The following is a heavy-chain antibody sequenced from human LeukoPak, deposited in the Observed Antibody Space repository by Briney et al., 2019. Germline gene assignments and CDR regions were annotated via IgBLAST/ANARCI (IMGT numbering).Heavy chain of an antibody. CDR2: ISASGGSI. Sequence: GGSLRLSGAASGCSFTSNAVSWVRQAPGKGLEWVSTISASGGSIYYAGSVKGRFTISRDKSKNTLYVQMNSLRAEDTAVYYCAKGGDIVATTYYFDYWGQGTLVTVSS. CDR1: GCSFTSNA. J-gene: IGHJ4*02. V-gene: IGHV3-23*01. CDR3: AKGGDIVATTYYFDY. D-gene: IGHD5-12*01.